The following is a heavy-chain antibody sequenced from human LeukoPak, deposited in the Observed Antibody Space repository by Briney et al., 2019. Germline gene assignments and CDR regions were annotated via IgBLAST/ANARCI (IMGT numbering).Heavy chain of an antibody. CDR1: GFTFSSYV. J-gene: IGHJ4*02. CDR3: AKDRIAVPGTDRFEYFDY. V-gene: IGHV3-23*01. D-gene: IGHD6-19*01. CDR2: ISGSGGRT. Sequence: PGGSLRLSCAVSGFTFSSYVMTWVRQVPGKGLEWVSSISGSGGRTYYADSVKGRFTISRDNSKNTLYLQMNSLRAEDTAVYYCAKDRIAVPGTDRFEYFDYWGQGTLVTVSS.